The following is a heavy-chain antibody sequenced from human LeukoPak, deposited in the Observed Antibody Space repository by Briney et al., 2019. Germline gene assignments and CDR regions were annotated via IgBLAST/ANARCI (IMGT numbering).Heavy chain of an antibody. CDR2: ISGSGGST. CDR1: GFTFSSYV. Sequence: GGSLRLSCAVTGFTFSSYVMSWVRQAPGKELEWVSSISGSGGSTYYADSVKGRFTISRDNSKKTLYLQMNSLRADDTAVYYCASWVPDRGFDYWGQGTLVTVSS. CDR3: ASWVPDRGFDY. J-gene: IGHJ4*02. V-gene: IGHV3-23*01. D-gene: IGHD3-10*01.